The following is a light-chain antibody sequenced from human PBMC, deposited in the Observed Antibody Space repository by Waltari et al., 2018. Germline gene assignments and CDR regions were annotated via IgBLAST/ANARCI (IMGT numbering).Light chain of an antibody. CDR2: RNK. Sequence: QSVLTQPPSASGTPGQRVTISCSGSSSNIGRSYVYWYQQLPGTAPKLLFYRNKRRPSGVPDRFAGSKSGTSASLAISGLRSEDEADYYCASWDDNLSGWVFGGGTKLTVL. CDR3: ASWDDNLSGWV. J-gene: IGLJ3*02. V-gene: IGLV1-47*01. CDR1: SSNIGRSY.